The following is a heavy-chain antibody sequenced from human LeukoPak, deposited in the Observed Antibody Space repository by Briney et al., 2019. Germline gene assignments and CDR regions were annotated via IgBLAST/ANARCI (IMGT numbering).Heavy chain of an antibody. Sequence: GRSLRLSCAASGFTVSSNYMSWVRQAPGKGLEWVSVIYSGGSTYYADSVKGRFTISRDNSKNTLYLQMNSLRAEDTAVYYCSQVVGYPPLVYWGQGTLVTVSS. V-gene: IGHV3-53*01. CDR2: IYSGGST. D-gene: IGHD2-15*01. CDR1: GFTVSSNY. CDR3: SQVVGYPPLVY. J-gene: IGHJ4*02.